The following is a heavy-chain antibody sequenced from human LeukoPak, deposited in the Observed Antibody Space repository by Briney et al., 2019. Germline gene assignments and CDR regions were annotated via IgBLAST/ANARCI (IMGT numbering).Heavy chain of an antibody. CDR1: GGSINYHY. J-gene: IGHJ3*01. Sequence: PSETLSLTCTVSGGSINYHYWSWIRQPPGKGLEWIGFIYYSGTTNYNPSLQSRITISVDTSKNHFPLKLTSVTAADTAVYYCARLLDNDSSGYPDTFDVWGQGTMVTVSS. CDR2: IYYSGTT. CDR3: ARLLDNDSSGYPDTFDV. V-gene: IGHV4-59*11. D-gene: IGHD3-22*01.